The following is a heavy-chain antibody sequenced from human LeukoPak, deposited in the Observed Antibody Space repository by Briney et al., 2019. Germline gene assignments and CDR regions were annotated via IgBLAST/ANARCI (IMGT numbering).Heavy chain of an antibody. CDR1: GGSITTTNW. D-gene: IGHD1-26*01. V-gene: IGHV4-4*02. J-gene: IGHJ4*02. Sequence: SGTLSLTCAVSGGSITTTNWWSWVRQPPGKGLEWIGEVHLNGATNYNPSLESRFSMSIDKSTNHLSLEVPSVIAADTAMYYCTRESGAFSPFGFWGQGTLVTVSS. CDR3: TRESGAFSPFGF. CDR2: VHLNGAT.